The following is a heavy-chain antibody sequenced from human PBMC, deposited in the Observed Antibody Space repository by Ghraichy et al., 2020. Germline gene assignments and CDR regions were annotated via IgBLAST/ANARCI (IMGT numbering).Heavy chain of an antibody. D-gene: IGHD4-23*01. Sequence: GGSLRLSCAASGFTFSSYSMNWVRQAPGKGLEWVSSISSSSSYIYYADSVKGRFTISRDNAKNSLYLQMNSLRAEDTAVYYCARDLSGGNSALGYWGQGTLVTVSS. V-gene: IGHV3-21*01. CDR1: GFTFSSYS. CDR3: ARDLSGGNSALGY. J-gene: IGHJ4*02. CDR2: ISSSSSYI.